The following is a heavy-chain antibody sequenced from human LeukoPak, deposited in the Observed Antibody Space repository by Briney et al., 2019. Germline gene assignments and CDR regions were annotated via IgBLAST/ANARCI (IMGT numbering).Heavy chain of an antibody. CDR3: ARGPETLRFDY. CDR2: ISYTGSP. V-gene: IGHV4-31*03. J-gene: IGHJ4*02. CDR1: GGPISSVGYY. D-gene: IGHD4-23*01. Sequence: SQTLSLTCTVSGGPISSVGYYWSWIRQHPGEGLEWIGYISYTGSPYYNPSLRSRVTISVDTSKNQFSLKLSSGTAADTALYYCARGPETLRFDYWGQGTLVTVSS.